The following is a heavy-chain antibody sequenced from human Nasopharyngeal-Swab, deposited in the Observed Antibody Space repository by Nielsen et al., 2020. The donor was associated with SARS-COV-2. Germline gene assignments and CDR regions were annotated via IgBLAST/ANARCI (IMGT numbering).Heavy chain of an antibody. CDR1: GYSFTSYW. V-gene: IGHV5-51*01. J-gene: IGHJ6*02. D-gene: IGHD3-10*01. CDR2: IYPGDSDT. CDR3: ARQMGITMVRGVIRADYYYGMDV. Sequence: GESLKISCKGSGYSFTSYWIGWVRQMPGKGLEWMGIIYPGDSDTRYSPSFQGQVTISADKSISTAYLPWSSLKASDTAMYYCARQMGITMVRGVIRADYYYGMDVWGQGTTVTVSS.